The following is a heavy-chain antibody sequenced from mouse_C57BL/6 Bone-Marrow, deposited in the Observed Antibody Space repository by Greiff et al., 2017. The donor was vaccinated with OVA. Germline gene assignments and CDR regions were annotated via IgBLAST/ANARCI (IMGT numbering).Heavy chain of an antibody. CDR3: ASRSNYLYYAMDY. V-gene: IGHV1-55*01. CDR2: IYPGSGST. D-gene: IGHD2-5*01. CDR1: GYTFTSYW. Sequence: QVQLQQPGAELVRPGTSVKLSCKASGYTFTSYWMHWVKQRPGQGLEWIGDIYPGSGSTNYNEKFKSKATLTVDTSSSTAYMQLSSLTSEDSAVYYCASRSNYLYYAMDYWGQGTSVTVSS. J-gene: IGHJ4*01.